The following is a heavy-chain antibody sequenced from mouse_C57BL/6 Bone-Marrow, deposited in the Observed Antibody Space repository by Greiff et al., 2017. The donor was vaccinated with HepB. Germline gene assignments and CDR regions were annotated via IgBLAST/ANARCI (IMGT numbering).Heavy chain of an antibody. CDR2: IYPRSGNT. CDR1: GYTFTSYG. D-gene: IGHD1-1*01. Sequence: QVQLKQSGAELARPGASVKLSCKASGYTFTSYGISWVKQRTGQGLEWIGEIYPRSGNTYYNEKFKGKATLTADKSSSTAYMELRSLTSEDSAVYFCARSGVYYGSSYVRYFDCWGQGTTLTVSS. CDR3: ARSGVYYGSSYVRYFDC. V-gene: IGHV1-81*01. J-gene: IGHJ2*01.